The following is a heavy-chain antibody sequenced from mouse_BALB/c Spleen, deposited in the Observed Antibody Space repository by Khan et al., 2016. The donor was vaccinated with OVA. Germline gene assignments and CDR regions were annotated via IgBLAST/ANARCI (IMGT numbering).Heavy chain of an antibody. J-gene: IGHJ1*01. D-gene: IGHD1-1*01. CDR1: GFTFSDYG. V-gene: IGHV5-15*02. CDR3: ARVYYVSSYWYFEV. CDR2: ISNLAYSI. Sequence: EVELVESGGGLVQPGGSRKLSCAASGFTFSDYGMAWVRQAPGKGPEWVAFISNLAYSIYYADTVTGRFTISREYAKNTLFLEMSSLRSADTAMYYCARVYYVSSYWYFEVWGAGTTVTVSS.